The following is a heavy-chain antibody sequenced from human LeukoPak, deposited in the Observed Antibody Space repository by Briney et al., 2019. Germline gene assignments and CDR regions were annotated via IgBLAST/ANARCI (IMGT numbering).Heavy chain of an antibody. CDR3: ARGDTAAMAFDYYYYGMDV. V-gene: IGHV3-30*02. CDR2: IRYDGTNK. Sequence: GGSLRLSCAASGFTFSSHGMHWVRQAPGKGLEWVAFIRYDGTNKYYADSVKGRFTISRDNSKNTLYLQMNSLRAEDTAVYYCARGDTAAMAFDYYYYGMDVWGQGTTVTVSS. CDR1: GFTFSSHG. J-gene: IGHJ6*02. D-gene: IGHD5-18*01.